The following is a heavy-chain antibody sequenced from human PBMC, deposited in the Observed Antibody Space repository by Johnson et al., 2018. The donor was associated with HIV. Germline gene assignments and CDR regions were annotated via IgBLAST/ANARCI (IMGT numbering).Heavy chain of an antibody. J-gene: IGHJ3*02. D-gene: IGHD3-22*01. CDR2: IKSKTDGGTP. V-gene: IGHV3-15*01. Sequence: MQLVESGGGLVKPGGSLRLSCAASGFTFSNAWMSWVRQAPGKGLEWVGRIKSKTDGGTPDYTAVVNGRFTITRDDSKNMLFLQMSSLKSDDTGVYYCTTDPPPYYYDSSGYSDDAFDIWGQGTMVTVSS. CDR3: TTDPPPYYYDSSGYSDDAFDI. CDR1: GFTFSNAW.